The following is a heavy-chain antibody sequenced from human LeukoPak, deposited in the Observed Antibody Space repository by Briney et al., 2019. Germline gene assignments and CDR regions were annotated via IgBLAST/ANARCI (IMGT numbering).Heavy chain of an antibody. V-gene: IGHV3-7*01. J-gene: IGHJ6*03. CDR1: GFTFSSYW. CDR3: ARDFVANYYMDV. Sequence: GGSLRLSCAASGFTFSSYWMRWVRQAPGKGLEWVANIKQDGSEKYYVDSVKGRFAISRDNAKNSLYLQMNSLRAEDTAVYYCARDFVANYYMDVWGKGTTVTVSS. CDR2: IKQDGSEK. D-gene: IGHD2-21*01.